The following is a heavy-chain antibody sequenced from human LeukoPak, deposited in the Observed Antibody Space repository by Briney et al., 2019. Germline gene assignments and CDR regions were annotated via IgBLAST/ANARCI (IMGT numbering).Heavy chain of an antibody. J-gene: IGHJ4*02. CDR2: IIPIFGTV. Sequence: SVKVSCKASGGTFSSYAISWVRQAPGQGLEWMGGIIPIFGTVNYAQKFQGRVTITADESTSTAYTELSSLRSQDTAVYYCARIFGSSSSFDYWGQGTLVTVSS. CDR3: ARIFGSSSSFDY. V-gene: IGHV1-69*13. CDR1: GGTFSSYA. D-gene: IGHD6-6*01.